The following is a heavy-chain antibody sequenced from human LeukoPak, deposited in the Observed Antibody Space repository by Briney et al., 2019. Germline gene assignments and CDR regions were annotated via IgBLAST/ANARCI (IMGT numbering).Heavy chain of an antibody. CDR3: ATSGRIKRDAFDI. V-gene: IGHV3-30*02. CDR1: GFTFSTFG. CDR2: IPYDGSNK. Sequence: AGGSLRLSCAASGFTFSTFGMHWVRQAPGQGLEWVTFIPYDGSNKYYADSVKGRFTISRDNSKNTLSLQMNSLRAEDTAVYYCATSGRIKRDAFDIWGQGTMVTVSS. J-gene: IGHJ3*02. D-gene: IGHD1-26*01.